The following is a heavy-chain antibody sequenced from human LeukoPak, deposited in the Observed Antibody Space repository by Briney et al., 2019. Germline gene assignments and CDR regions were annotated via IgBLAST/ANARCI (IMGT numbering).Heavy chain of an antibody. CDR2: INHSGSI. CDR3: AKGVWAPRFDS. V-gene: IGHV4-34*01. D-gene: IGHD7-27*01. J-gene: IGHJ5*01. Sequence: SETLSLTCAVYGASFSYDYWSWLRQAPGKGLEWIGEINHSGSITYNPSLKSRFTISAEKSKSQFSLRLTSVTAADTAVYYCAKGVWAPRFDSWGQGTLVTVSS. CDR1: GASFSYDY.